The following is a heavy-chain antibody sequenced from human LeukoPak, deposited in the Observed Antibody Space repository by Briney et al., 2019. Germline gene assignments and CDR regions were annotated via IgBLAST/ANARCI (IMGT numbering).Heavy chain of an antibody. V-gene: IGHV3-30-3*01. J-gene: IGHJ6*02. CDR3: ANLGLGYDILTGYPLGYYGMDV. D-gene: IGHD3-9*01. Sequence: GRSLRLSCAASGFTFSSYAMHWVRQAPGKGLEWVAVISYDGSNKYYADSVKGRFTISRDNSKNTLYLQMNSLRAEDTAVYYCANLGLGYDILTGYPLGYYGMDVWGQGTTVTVSS. CDR2: ISYDGSNK. CDR1: GFTFSSYA.